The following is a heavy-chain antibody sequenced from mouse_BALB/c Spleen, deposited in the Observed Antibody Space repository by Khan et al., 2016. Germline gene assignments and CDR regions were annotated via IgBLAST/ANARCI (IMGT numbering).Heavy chain of an antibody. Sequence: QIQLVQSGPELKKPGETVRISCKASGYTFTTAGMQWVQKMPGKGLKWIGWINTHSGVPKYAEDFKGRFAFSLETSASTAYLQLSNLKNEDTATEFCARDGDGYYWFAYWGQGTLVTVSA. CDR3: ARDGDGYYWFAY. V-gene: IGHV9-4*02. CDR2: INTHSGVP. J-gene: IGHJ3*01. D-gene: IGHD2-3*01. CDR1: GYTFTTAG.